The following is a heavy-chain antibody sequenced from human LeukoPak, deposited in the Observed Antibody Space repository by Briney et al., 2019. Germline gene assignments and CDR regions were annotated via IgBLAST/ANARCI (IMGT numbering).Heavy chain of an antibody. V-gene: IGHV3-21*01. CDR2: ITTSSSYI. CDR3: ARGIPPDY. J-gene: IGHJ4*02. Sequence: GGSLRLSCAASGFTFSRYSLNWVRQAPGKGLEWVSSITTSSSYIYYADSVKGRFTISRDNARNSLYLQMNSLRAEDTAVYYCARGIPPDYWGQGTLVTVSS. CDR1: GFTFSRYS.